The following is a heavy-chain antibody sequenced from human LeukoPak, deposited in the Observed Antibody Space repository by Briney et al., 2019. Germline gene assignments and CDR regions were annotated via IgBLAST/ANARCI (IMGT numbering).Heavy chain of an antibody. CDR3: ARAPGYGDYFDY. Sequence: GGSLRLSCAASGFTFSSYAMHWVRQAPGKGLEWVSAISGSGGSTYYADSVKGRFTISRDNSKNTLYLQMNSLRAEDTAVYYCARAPGYGDYFDYWGQGTLVTVSS. V-gene: IGHV3-23*01. D-gene: IGHD4-17*01. CDR1: GFTFSSYA. J-gene: IGHJ4*02. CDR2: ISGSGGST.